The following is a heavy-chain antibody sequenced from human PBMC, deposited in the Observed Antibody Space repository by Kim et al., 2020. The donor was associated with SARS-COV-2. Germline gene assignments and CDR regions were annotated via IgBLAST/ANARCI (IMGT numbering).Heavy chain of an antibody. Sequence: SETLSLTCTVSGGSISSSSYYWGWIRQPPGKGLEWIGSIYYSGSTYYNSSLKSRVTISVETSKDQFSLKLTSVTAADTAVYYCATLGYSDDWQAEVWGQG. CDR1: GGSISSSSYY. J-gene: IGHJ1*01. V-gene: IGHV4-39*01. CDR2: IYYSGST. D-gene: IGHD5-18*01. CDR3: ATLGYSDDWQAEV.